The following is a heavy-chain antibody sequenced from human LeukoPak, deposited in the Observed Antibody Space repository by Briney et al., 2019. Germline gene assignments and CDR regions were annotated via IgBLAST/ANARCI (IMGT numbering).Heavy chain of an antibody. Sequence: PSETLSLTCSVSGGYMNSYYGGSVRQPAGKGLEWIGRIYTTGTTNYSPSLKSRLSMSLDTSKNQFSLTLTSVTAADTAVYYCGRQGYTASYYFVYYRSPGTLVTVSS. CDR2: IYTTGTT. V-gene: IGHV4-4*07. CDR3: GRQGYTASYYFVYY. J-gene: IGHJ4*02. D-gene: IGHD3-10*01. CDR1: GGYMNSYY.